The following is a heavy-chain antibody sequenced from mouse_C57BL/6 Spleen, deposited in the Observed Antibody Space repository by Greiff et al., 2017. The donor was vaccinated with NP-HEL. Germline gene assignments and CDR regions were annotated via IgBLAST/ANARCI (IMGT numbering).Heavy chain of an antibody. CDR3: ATYYDYDEGYAMDY. V-gene: IGHV2-2*01. Sequence: QVQLQQSGPGLVQPSQRLSIPCTVSGFSLTSYGVHWVRQSPGKGLEWLGVIWSGGSTDYNAAFISRLSISKDNSKSQVFFKMNSLQADDTAIYYCATYYDYDEGYAMDYWGQGTSVTVSS. CDR2: IWSGGST. J-gene: IGHJ4*01. CDR1: GFSLTSYG. D-gene: IGHD2-4*01.